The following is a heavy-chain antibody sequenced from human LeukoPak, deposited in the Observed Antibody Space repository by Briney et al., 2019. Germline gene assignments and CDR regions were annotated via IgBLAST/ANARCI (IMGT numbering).Heavy chain of an antibody. J-gene: IGHJ3*02. CDR2: FTSSSSTT. Sequence: GGALRLSCAASGFTFSSYSMNRVRQAPGKGLEWVSYFTSSSSTTYYTDSVKGRFTPSRHNAKNSQGLQMDSLRDEDTAVYYCARDLSTHGGIFDAFDIWGQGTMVTVAP. V-gene: IGHV3-48*02. D-gene: IGHD4-23*01. CDR1: GFTFSSYS. CDR3: ARDLSTHGGIFDAFDI.